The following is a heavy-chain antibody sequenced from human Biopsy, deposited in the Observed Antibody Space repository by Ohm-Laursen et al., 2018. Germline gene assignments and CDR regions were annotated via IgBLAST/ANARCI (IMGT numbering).Heavy chain of an antibody. V-gene: IGHV3-74*03. Sequence: SLRLSCAASGFTFSRSVMHWVRQAPGKGLMWVSRIHGDERSATYAEPVKGRFTISRDSAKNTLHLQMNSLRAEDTAVYYCTGDSGGLGDYWGQGTLVTVSS. CDR2: IHGDERSA. D-gene: IGHD2-8*02. CDR1: GFTFSRSV. CDR3: TGDSGGLGDY. J-gene: IGHJ4*02.